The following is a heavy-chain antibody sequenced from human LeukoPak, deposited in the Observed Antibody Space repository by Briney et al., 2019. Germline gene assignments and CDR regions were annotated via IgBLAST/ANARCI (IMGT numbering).Heavy chain of an antibody. CDR2: ISWNSGSI. CDR1: GFTFDDYA. V-gene: IGHV3-9*01. J-gene: IGHJ4*02. Sequence: GGSLRLSCAASGFTFDDYAMHWVRQAPGKGLEWVSGISWNSGSIGYADSVKGRFTISRDNAKNSLYLQTNSLRAEDTALYYCAKAGKDYDFWSGYGDWGQGTLVTVSS. CDR3: AKAGKDYDFWSGYGD. D-gene: IGHD3-3*01.